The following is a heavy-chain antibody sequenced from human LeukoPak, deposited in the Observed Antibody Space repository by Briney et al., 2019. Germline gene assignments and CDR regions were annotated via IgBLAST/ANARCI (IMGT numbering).Heavy chain of an antibody. Sequence: GGTLTLTCTASGVTFSSYWISWVRQAQPTGQELVGNIKQDGSENYYVDSVKGRITSSRDNAKNSLYLQMNSLRAEGTAVYYCASRRFGYSSGWDPDYYYYYYMDVWGKGATVTVSS. CDR1: GVTFSSYW. D-gene: IGHD6-19*01. V-gene: IGHV3-7*01. CDR2: IKQDGSEN. J-gene: IGHJ6*03. CDR3: ASRRFGYSSGWDPDYYYYYYMDV.